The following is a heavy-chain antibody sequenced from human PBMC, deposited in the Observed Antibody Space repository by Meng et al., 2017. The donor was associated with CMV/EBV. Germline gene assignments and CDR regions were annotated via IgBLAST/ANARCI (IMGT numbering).Heavy chain of an antibody. Sequence: SVKVSCKASGGTFSSYAISWVREAPGQGLEWMGGIIPILGIANYAQKFQGRVTITADKSTSTAYMELSSLRSEDTAVYYCASYTYYFDYWGQGTLVTVSS. CDR2: IIPILGIA. V-gene: IGHV1-69*10. CDR3: ASYTYYFDY. J-gene: IGHJ4*02. CDR1: GGTFSSYA. D-gene: IGHD2-2*02.